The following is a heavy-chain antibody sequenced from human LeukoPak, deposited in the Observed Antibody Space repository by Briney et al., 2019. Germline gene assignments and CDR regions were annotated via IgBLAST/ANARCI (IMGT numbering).Heavy chain of an antibody. J-gene: IGHJ4*02. CDR1: GSTFSTYA. CDR2: ISGSGGTT. Sequence: GGSLRLSCGASGSTFSTYAMSWVRQAPGKGLQWVSSISGSGGTTNYADSVKGRFTVSRDNFKNTLYLQLNSLRAEDTAVYYCAKAARYSSSWDYFDFWGQGTLVTVSS. V-gene: IGHV3-23*01. CDR3: AKAARYSSSWDYFDF. D-gene: IGHD6-13*01.